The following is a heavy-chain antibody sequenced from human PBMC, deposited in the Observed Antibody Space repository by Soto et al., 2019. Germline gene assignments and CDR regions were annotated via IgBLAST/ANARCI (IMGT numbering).Heavy chain of an antibody. CDR2: ISYDGSNK. CDR1: GFTFSSYA. Sequence: GGSLRLSRATSGFTFSSYAIHWVRQAPGKGLEWVAVISYDGSNKYYADSVKGRFTISRDNSKNTLYLQMNSLRAEDTAVYYCARDPSGTSRYGMDVWGQGTTVTVSS. D-gene: IGHD1-7*01. CDR3: ARDPSGTSRYGMDV. J-gene: IGHJ6*02. V-gene: IGHV3-30-3*01.